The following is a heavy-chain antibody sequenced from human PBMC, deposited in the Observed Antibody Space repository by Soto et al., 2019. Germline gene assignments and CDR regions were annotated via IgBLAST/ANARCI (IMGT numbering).Heavy chain of an antibody. J-gene: IGHJ4*02. CDR2: ISTTSDYT. Sequence: PGGSLRLSCAASGFTFSDYYMTWIRQAPGEGLGWVSYISTTSDYTNYADSVKGRFTISRDNAKNSLYLQMNSLRAEDTAVYYCARDRDLTSGWSFDYWGQGTLVTVSS. V-gene: IGHV3-11*06. D-gene: IGHD2-2*01. CDR3: ARDRDLTSGWSFDY. CDR1: GFTFSDYY.